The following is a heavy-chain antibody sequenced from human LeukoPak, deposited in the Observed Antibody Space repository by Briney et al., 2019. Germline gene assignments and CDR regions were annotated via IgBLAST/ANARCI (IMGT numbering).Heavy chain of an antibody. V-gene: IGHV1-2*02. CDR2: INPNSGGT. D-gene: IGHD2-21*02. J-gene: IGHJ4*02. CDR1: GYMFTVYY. CDR3: ARGYCSGDCFTLFDY. Sequence: ASVKVSCKASGYMFTVYYMHWVRQAPGQGLEWMGWINPNSGGTNYAQKFQGRVTMTRDTSISTAYMELSSLRSDDTAVYYRARGYCSGDCFTLFDYWGQGTLVTVSS.